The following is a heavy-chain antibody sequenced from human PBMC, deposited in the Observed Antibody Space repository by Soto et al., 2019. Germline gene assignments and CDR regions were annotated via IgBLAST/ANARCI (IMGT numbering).Heavy chain of an antibody. Sequence: GGSLRLSCAASGFTFSSYSMNWVRQAPGKGLEWVSSISSSSSYIYYADSVKGRFTISRDNAKNSLYLQMNSLRAEDTAVYYCARDLNYDFWSGYYAGDYYYYGMDVWGQGTTVTVSS. J-gene: IGHJ6*02. D-gene: IGHD3-3*01. V-gene: IGHV3-21*01. CDR2: ISSSSSYI. CDR3: ARDLNYDFWSGYYAGDYYYYGMDV. CDR1: GFTFSSYS.